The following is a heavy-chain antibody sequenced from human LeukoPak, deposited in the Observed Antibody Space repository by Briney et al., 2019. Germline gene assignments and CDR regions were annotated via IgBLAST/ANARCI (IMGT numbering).Heavy chain of an antibody. CDR3: TRRLDD. Sequence: GGFLRLSCAASVFSFNSDWMDWVRQAPGKGLEWVANIKHDESEKNYLDSVKGRFTISRDNAQNSLYLQMNGLRVEDTAVYYCTRRLDDWGQGTLVTVSS. CDR2: IKHDESEK. J-gene: IGHJ4*02. CDR1: VFSFNSDW. D-gene: IGHD3-16*01. V-gene: IGHV3-7*01.